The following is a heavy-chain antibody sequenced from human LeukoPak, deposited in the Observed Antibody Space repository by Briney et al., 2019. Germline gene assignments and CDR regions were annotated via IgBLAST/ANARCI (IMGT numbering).Heavy chain of an antibody. J-gene: IGHJ4*02. CDR1: GYTFTSYG. D-gene: IGHD4-17*01. Sequence: VASVKVSCKASGYTFTSYGISWVRQAPGQGLEWMGWISGYNGNTKYAQKFQGRVTMTTDTSTSTAYMELRSLRSDDTAVYYCARDYGDYPSYWGQRTLVTVSS. CDR2: ISGYNGNT. V-gene: IGHV1-18*01. CDR3: ARDYGDYPSY.